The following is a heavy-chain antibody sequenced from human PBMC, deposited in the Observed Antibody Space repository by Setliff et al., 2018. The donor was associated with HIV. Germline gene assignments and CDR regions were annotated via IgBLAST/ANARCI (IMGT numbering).Heavy chain of an antibody. D-gene: IGHD5-12*01. CDR3: ARGVYSGYEP. CDR1: GYTFTSNA. V-gene: IGHV1-3*01. J-gene: IGHJ5*02. Sequence: ASVKVSCKASGYTFTSNAIHWVRQAPEQSLEWMGWIDAGNVDTKYSQNFQGRVTITGDTSASTAYMELSSLRSEDTAVYYCARGVYSGYEPWGQGTLVTVSS. CDR2: IDAGNVDT.